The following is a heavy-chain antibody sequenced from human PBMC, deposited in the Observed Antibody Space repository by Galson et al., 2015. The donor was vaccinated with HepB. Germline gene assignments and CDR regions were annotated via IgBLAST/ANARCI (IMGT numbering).Heavy chain of an antibody. J-gene: IGHJ5*02. CDR3: ARDYGGNSGWFDP. V-gene: IGHV1-8*01. D-gene: IGHD4-23*01. CDR1: GYIFTRYD. Sequence: SVKVSCKASGYIFTRYDINWVRQATGQGLEWMGWMNPNSGNTGYAQKFQGRVTMTRSTSISTAYMELSSLTSEDTAVYYCARDYGGNSGWFDPWGQGTLVTVS. CDR2: MNPNSGNT.